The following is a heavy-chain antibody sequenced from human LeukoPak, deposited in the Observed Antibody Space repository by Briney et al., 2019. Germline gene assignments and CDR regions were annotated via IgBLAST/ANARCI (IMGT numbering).Heavy chain of an antibody. Sequence: SVKVSCKASGGTFSSYAISWVRQAPGQGLEWMGGIIPIFGTANYAQKFQGRVTITADESTSTAYMELSSLRSEDTAVYYCARDSIMITFGGVIQGRYNWFDPWGQGTLVTVSS. CDR3: ARDSIMITFGGVIQGRYNWFDP. CDR1: GGTFSSYA. J-gene: IGHJ5*02. V-gene: IGHV1-69*13. D-gene: IGHD3-16*01. CDR2: IIPIFGTA.